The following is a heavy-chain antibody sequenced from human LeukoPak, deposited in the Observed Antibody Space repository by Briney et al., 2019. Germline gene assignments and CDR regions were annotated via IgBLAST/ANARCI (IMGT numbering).Heavy chain of an antibody. J-gene: IGHJ4*02. CDR3: VGQAYGSSVSY. D-gene: IGHD6-13*01. Sequence: SETLSLTCTVSVGSISTYYWNWVRQPPGKALEWIGYIKHSGDTSHNPSLQSRVTLSVDTSKNQFSLRLNSVTAADTAIYYCVGQAYGSSVSYWGQRALVTVSS. CDR1: VGSISTYY. CDR2: IKHSGDT. V-gene: IGHV4-59*01.